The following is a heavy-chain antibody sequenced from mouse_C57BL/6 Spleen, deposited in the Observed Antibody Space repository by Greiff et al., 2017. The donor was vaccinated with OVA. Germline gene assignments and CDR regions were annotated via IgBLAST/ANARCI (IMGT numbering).Heavy chain of an antibody. D-gene: IGHD3-2*02. Sequence: EVQGVESGGGLVQPGGSLKLSCAASGFTFSDYYMYWVRQTPEKRLEWVAYISNGGGSTYYPDTVKGRFTISRDNAKNTLYLQMSRLKSEDTAMYYCARQLRLRDYFDYWGQGTTLTVSS. CDR1: GFTFSDYY. V-gene: IGHV5-12*01. CDR3: ARQLRLRDYFDY. CDR2: ISNGGGST. J-gene: IGHJ2*01.